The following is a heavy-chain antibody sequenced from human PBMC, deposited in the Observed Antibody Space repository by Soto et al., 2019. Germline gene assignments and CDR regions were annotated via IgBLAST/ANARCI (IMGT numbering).Heavy chain of an antibody. CDR3: ARDLGTSSGSGWNYYYYYGMDV. CDR2: IYHSGST. CDR1: GGSISSRNG. Sequence: SESLSLTCAVSGGSISSRNGWGWVRQPPGKGLEWIGEIYHSGSTNYNPSLKSRVTISVDKSKNQFSLKLSSVTAADTAVYYCARDLGTSSGSGWNYYYYYGMDVWGQGTTVTVSS. V-gene: IGHV4-4*02. D-gene: IGHD6-19*01. J-gene: IGHJ6*02.